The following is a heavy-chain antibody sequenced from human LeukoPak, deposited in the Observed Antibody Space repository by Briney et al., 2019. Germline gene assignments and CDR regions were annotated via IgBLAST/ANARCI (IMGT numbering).Heavy chain of an antibody. D-gene: IGHD3-10*01. CDR3: ARSLLWFGELLYHFDY. Sequence: SETLSLTCTVSGGSISRNTYYWGWIRQPPGKELEWIGSIYYSGSTYYNPSFKSRVTISVDTSKNQFSLKLSSVTAADTAVYYCARSLLWFGELLYHFDYWGQGTLVTVSS. J-gene: IGHJ4*02. CDR2: IYYSGST. CDR1: GGSISRNTYY. V-gene: IGHV4-39*07.